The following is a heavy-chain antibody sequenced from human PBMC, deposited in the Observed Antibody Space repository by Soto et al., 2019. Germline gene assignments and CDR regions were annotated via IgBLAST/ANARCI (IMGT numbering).Heavy chain of an antibody. CDR2: INHSGSN. CDR1: GGSFSTYY. CDR3: ARGGSNDWQVAFDI. D-gene: IGHD3-9*01. Sequence: SETLSLTCVGSGGSFSTYYYNWIRQSPGKGLEWIGEINHSGSNNYSPSLKSRVTMSLDTSKNQFSLKLTSVTAADTAVYYCARGGSNDWQVAFDIWGQGTMVTVSS. V-gene: IGHV4-34*01. J-gene: IGHJ3*02.